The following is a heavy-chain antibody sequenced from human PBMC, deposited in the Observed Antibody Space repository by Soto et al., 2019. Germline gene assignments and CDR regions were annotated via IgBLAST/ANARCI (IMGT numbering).Heavy chain of an antibody. Sequence: KTSETLSLTCTVSGGSISSYYWSWIRQPPGKGLEWIGYIYYSGSTNYNPSLKSRVTISVDTSKNQFSLKLSSVTAADTAVYYCARATYDSSGYYYPRYWGQGTLVTVSS. J-gene: IGHJ4*02. V-gene: IGHV4-59*01. CDR2: IYYSGST. D-gene: IGHD3-22*01. CDR3: ARATYDSSGYYYPRY. CDR1: GGSISSYY.